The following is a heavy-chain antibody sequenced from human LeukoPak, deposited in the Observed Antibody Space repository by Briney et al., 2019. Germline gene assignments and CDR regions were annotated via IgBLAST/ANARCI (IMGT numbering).Heavy chain of an antibody. CDR2: ISAYNGNT. V-gene: IGHV1-18*01. J-gene: IGHJ4*02. CDR1: GYTFTSYG. Sequence: ASVKVSCKASGYTFTSYGISWVRQAPGQGLEWMGWISAYNGNTNYAQKFQGRVTMTRDTSISTAYMELSRLRSDDTAVYYCARSLRRTSIDYWGQGTLVTVSS. CDR3: ARSLRRTSIDY.